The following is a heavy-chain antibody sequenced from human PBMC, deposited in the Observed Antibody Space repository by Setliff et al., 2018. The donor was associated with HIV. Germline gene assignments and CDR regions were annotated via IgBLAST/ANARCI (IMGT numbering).Heavy chain of an antibody. CDR3: ARDQTGVAAAAFGGGSAWSDEGFDI. CDR2: IITMYNIP. J-gene: IGHJ3*02. V-gene: IGHV1-69*13. CDR1: GGTLSNYV. D-gene: IGHD6-13*01. Sequence: GASVKVSCKTSGGTLSNYVITWVRQAPGQGLEWMGMIITMYNIPAYAQKFQGRVTFTADESTSTAYMELSSLSSEDTAVYYCARDQTGVAAAAFGGGSAWSDEGFDIWGQGTMVTVSS.